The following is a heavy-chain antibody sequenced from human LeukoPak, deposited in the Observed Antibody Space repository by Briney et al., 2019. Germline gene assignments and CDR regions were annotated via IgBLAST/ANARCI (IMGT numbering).Heavy chain of an antibody. J-gene: IGHJ5*02. CDR2: IFSRGTT. CDR3: ARTLITGTTRWFDP. Sequence: SETLSLTCSVSGGSITSGAYHWHWIRQHPGKGLEWIGYIFSRGTTFYNPSLKSRMTISIDTSKNQFSLKLSSVTAADTAVYYCARTLITGTTRWFDPWGQGTRVTVSS. V-gene: IGHV4-31*03. D-gene: IGHD1-7*01. CDR1: GGSITSGAYH.